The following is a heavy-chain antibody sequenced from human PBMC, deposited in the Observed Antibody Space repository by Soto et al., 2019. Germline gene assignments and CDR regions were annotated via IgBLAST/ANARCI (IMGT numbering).Heavy chain of an antibody. CDR1: GGSLSGYY. CDR2: INHRGSS. V-gene: IGHV4-34*03. CDR3: SRHEEGRRMVFYGMDV. Sequence: SETLSLTCAVNGGSLSGYYWSWIRQSPGKGLEWIGEINHRGSSDYNPSLKSRVTLSIDASMNHVTLEMSGLKSEDTALYYCSRHEEGRRMVFYGMDVWGQGTTVTVSS. J-gene: IGHJ6*02. D-gene: IGHD2-8*01.